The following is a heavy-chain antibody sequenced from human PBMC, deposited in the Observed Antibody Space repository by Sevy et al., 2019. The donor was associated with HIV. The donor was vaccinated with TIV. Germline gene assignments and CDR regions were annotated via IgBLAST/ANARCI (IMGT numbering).Heavy chain of an antibody. CDR2: ISYDGGSK. CDR3: ARGRAIAAAGTLDY. D-gene: IGHD6-13*01. J-gene: IGHJ4*02. CDR1: GFTFTTYA. V-gene: IGHV3-30-3*01. Sequence: GGSLRLSCAASGFTFTTYAMHWVRQAPGKGLEWVAVISYDGGSKYYADSVKGRFTISRDNSKNTLYLQMISLRPADSAIYYCARGRAIAAAGTLDYWGQGTLLTVSS.